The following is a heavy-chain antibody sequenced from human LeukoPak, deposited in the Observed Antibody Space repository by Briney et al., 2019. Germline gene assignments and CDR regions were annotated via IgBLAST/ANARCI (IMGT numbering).Heavy chain of an antibody. CDR1: GYTFTGYY. J-gene: IGHJ4*02. D-gene: IGHD1-14*01. CDR3: ARVSLVSILGYHRRYFDY. V-gene: IGHV1-2*02. Sequence: AASVKVSCKASGYTFTGYYMHWVRQAPGQGLEWMGWINPNSGGTNYAQKFQGRVTMTRDTSISTAYMELSRLRSDDTAVYYCARVSLVSILGYHRRYFDYWGQGTLVTVSS. CDR2: INPNSGGT.